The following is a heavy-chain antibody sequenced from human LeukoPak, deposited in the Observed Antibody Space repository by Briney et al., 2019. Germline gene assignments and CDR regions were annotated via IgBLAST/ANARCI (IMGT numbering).Heavy chain of an antibody. J-gene: IGHJ4*02. CDR3: AREGGYCNSGYCYISLDY. CDR2: IYSSGTT. CDR1: GGSFSPYY. Sequence: SETLSLTCTISGGSFSPYYWNWIRQPAGKGLEWIGRIYSSGTTNYNPSLRSRVSMSVDTSKNQFSLKLSSVIAADTAVHYCAREGGYCNSGYCYISLDYWGQGALLTVSS. V-gene: IGHV4-4*07. D-gene: IGHD2-2*02.